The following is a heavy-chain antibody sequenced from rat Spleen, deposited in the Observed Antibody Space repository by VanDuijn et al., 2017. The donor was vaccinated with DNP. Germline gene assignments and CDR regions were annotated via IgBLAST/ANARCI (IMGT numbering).Heavy chain of an antibody. CDR1: AYSIISSYR. CDR3: AIQLGVFDY. V-gene: IGHV3-3*01. CDR2: INNAGDT. Sequence: EVQLQESGPGLVKPSQSLSLTCSVTAYSIISSYRWNWIRKFPGNKLEWMGYINNAGDTNYNPSLKSRISITRDTSKNQFFLQVNSVTPEDSGTYYCAIQLGVFDYWGQGVMVTVSS. D-gene: IGHD5-1*01. J-gene: IGHJ2*01.